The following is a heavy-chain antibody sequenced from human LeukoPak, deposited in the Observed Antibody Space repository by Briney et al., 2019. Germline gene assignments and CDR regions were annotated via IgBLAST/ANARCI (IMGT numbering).Heavy chain of an antibody. D-gene: IGHD3-10*01. V-gene: IGHV1-69*13. CDR1: GYTFTGYY. Sequence: GASVKVSCKASGYTFTGYYMHWVRQAPGQGLEWMGGIIPIFGTANYAQKFQGRVTITADESTSTAYMELSSLRSEDTAVYYCARDIYYGSGSWYFDYWGQGTLVTVSS. CDR2: IIPIFGTA. J-gene: IGHJ4*02. CDR3: ARDIYYGSGSWYFDY.